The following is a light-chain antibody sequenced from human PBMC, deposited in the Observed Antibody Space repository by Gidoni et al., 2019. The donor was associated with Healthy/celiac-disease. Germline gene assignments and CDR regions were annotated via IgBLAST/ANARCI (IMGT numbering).Light chain of an antibody. CDR1: QSISSW. V-gene: IGKV1-5*01. CDR2: DAS. Sequence: DIQMTQSPSTLSASVGDRVTITCRASQSISSWLAWYQQKPEKAPKLLFYDASSLESGVASWFSGSASGTEFTLTISSLQPDDFATYYCQQYNSYPITFXXXTRLEIK. J-gene: IGKJ5*01. CDR3: QQYNSYPIT.